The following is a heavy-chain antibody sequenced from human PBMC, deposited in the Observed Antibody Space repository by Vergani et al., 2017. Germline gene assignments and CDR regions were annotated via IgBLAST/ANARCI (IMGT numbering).Heavy chain of an antibody. CDR1: GYTFTSYD. J-gene: IGHJ6*03. CDR2: MNPNSGNK. Sequence: QVQLVQSGAEVKKPGASVKVSCKASGYTFTSYDINWVRQATGQGLEWMGWMNPNSGNKGYAQKFQRRVTMTRNTSISTTYMELSSLRSEDTAVYYCARGRVEWEQLGSSRDYYYMDVWGKGTTVTVSS. V-gene: IGHV1-8*01. CDR3: ARGRVEWEQLGSSRDYYYMDV. D-gene: IGHD1-26*01.